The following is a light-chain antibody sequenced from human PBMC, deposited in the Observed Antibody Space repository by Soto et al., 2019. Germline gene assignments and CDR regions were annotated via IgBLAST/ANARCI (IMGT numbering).Light chain of an antibody. Sequence: QSVLTQPTSVSGSPGQAITISCTGNHNDIGTYDYVSWYQQHPGRAPRLLIHGVTTRPSGISGRFSASKSGLTASLTISGLQPEDEADYYCSSFNTNTLYLFGPGPKVT. CDR2: GVT. V-gene: IGLV2-14*03. CDR3: SSFNTNTLYL. CDR1: HNDIGTYDY. J-gene: IGLJ1*01.